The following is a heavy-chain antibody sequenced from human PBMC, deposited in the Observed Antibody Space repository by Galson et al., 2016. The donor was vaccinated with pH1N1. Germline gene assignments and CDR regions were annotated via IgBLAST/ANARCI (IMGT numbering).Heavy chain of an antibody. Sequence: QSGAEVKEPGESLTISCKASGYTFTAYGINWVRQAPGQGLEWMGRISAINASPSYAQKFQGRGTMTSDPSTNTAYMELGSVRPDDTAVYYCARTAAAAYFDYWCQGTLITVSS. D-gene: IGHD6-13*01. CDR1: GYTFTAYG. CDR2: ISAINASP. CDR3: ARTAAAAYFDY. J-gene: IGHJ4*02. V-gene: IGHV1-18*01.